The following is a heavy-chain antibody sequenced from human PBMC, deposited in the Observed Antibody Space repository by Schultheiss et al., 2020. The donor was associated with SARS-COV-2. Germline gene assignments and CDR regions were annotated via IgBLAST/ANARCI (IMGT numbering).Heavy chain of an antibody. Sequence: SETLSLTCAVFGESFSGFSWTWIRQSPGKGLEWIGQVSHSGGTHYSPSLKRRVTISVDTSKSQFSLRLRSVTAADTAVYYCARRKQISPPRDYYYMDVWGTGTTVTVSS. CDR1: GESFSGFS. CDR3: ARRKQISPPRDYYYMDV. V-gene: IGHV4-34*01. J-gene: IGHJ6*03. CDR2: VSHSGGT. D-gene: IGHD2-15*01.